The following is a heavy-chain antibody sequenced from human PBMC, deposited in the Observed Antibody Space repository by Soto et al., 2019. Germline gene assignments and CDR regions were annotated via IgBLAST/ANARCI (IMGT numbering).Heavy chain of an antibody. CDR1: GLTFSSYA. CDR2: ISGSGGST. J-gene: IGHJ6*03. Sequence: PGGSLRLSCAASGLTFSSYAMSWVRQAPGKGLEWVSAISGSGGSTYYADSVKGRFTISRDNSKNTLYLQMNSLRAEDTAVYYCAKGRNIVATIFYMDVWGKGTTVTVSS. V-gene: IGHV3-23*01. D-gene: IGHD5-12*01. CDR3: AKGRNIVATIFYMDV.